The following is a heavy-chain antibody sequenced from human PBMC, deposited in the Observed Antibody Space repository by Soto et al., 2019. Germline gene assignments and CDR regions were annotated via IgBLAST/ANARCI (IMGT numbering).Heavy chain of an antibody. J-gene: IGHJ5*02. V-gene: IGHV4-59*01. CDR3: ARSPPSSWLWDLTGFDP. D-gene: IGHD6-13*01. CDR2: IYYSGST. CDR1: GDSISDYY. Sequence: PSETLSLTCTVSGDSISDYYWNWIRQPPGKGLEWIGYIYYSGSTNYNPSLKSRVTISVDTSKNQFSLKLNSVTAADTAVYFCARSPPSSWLWDLTGFDPWGQGTLVTVSS.